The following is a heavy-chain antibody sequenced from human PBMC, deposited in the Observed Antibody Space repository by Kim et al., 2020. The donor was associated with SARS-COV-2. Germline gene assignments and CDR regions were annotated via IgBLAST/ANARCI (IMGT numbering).Heavy chain of an antibody. CDR1: GGSFSGYY. Sequence: SETLSLTCAVYGGSFSGYYWSWIRQPPGKGLEWIGEINHSGSTNYNPSLKSRVTISVDTSKNQFSLKLSSVTAADTAVYYCARGIHCSSTSCYPWLPGSYYYYMDVWGKGTTVTVSS. CDR3: ARGIHCSSTSCYPWLPGSYYYYMDV. J-gene: IGHJ6*03. D-gene: IGHD2-2*01. CDR2: INHSGST. V-gene: IGHV4-34*01.